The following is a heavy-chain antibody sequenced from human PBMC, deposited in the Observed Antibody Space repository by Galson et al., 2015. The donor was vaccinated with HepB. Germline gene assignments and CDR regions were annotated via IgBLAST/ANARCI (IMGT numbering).Heavy chain of an antibody. CDR3: ARDLYYDILTGYWNYYYYGMDV. V-gene: IGHV1-69*13. CDR1: GGTFSSYA. Sequence: SVKVSCKASGGTFSSYAISWVRQAPGQGLEWMGGIIPIFGTANYAQKFQGRVTITADESTSTAYMELSSLRSEDTAVYYCARDLYYDILTGYWNYYYYGMDVWGQGTTVTVSS. D-gene: IGHD3-9*01. J-gene: IGHJ6*02. CDR2: IIPIFGTA.